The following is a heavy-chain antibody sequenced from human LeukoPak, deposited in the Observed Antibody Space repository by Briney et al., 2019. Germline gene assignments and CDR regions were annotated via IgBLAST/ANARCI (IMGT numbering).Heavy chain of an antibody. CDR2: IYYSGST. CDR1: GGSISSSSYY. D-gene: IGHD6-19*01. V-gene: IGHV4-39*07. J-gene: IGHJ4*02. CDR3: ARAVAEKRYYFDY. Sequence: SSETLSLTCTVSGGSISSSSYYWGWIRQPPGKGLEWIGSIYYSGSTYYNPSLKSRVTISVDTSKNQFSLKLSSVTAADTAVYYCARAVAEKRYYFDYWGQGTLVTVSS.